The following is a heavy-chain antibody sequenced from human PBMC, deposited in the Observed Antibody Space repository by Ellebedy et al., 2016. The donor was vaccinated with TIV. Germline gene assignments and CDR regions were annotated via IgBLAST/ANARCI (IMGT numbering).Heavy chain of an antibody. CDR1: GGSISSSSYY. V-gene: IGHV4-39*07. CDR3: ARDPRPDYYYYGMDV. Sequence: MPSETLSLTCTVSGGSISSSSYYWGWIRQPPGKGLEWIGSIYYSGSTYYNPSLKSRVTISVDTSKNQFSLKLSSVTAADTAVYYCARDPRPDYYYYGMDVWGQGTTVTVSS. J-gene: IGHJ6*02. CDR2: IYYSGST. D-gene: IGHD1-14*01.